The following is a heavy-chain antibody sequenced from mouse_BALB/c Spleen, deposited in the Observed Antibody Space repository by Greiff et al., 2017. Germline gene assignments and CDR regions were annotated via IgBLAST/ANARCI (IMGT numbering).Heavy chain of an antibody. V-gene: IGHV3-2*02. Sequence: EVQLVESGPGLVKPSQSLSLTCTVTGYSITSDYAWNWIRQFPGNKLEWMGYISYSGSTSYNPSLKSRISITRDTSKNQFFLQLNSVTTEDTATYYCARGPHTGYFDYWGQGTTLTVSS. D-gene: IGHD3-3*01. CDR1: GYSITSDYA. CDR2: ISYSGST. J-gene: IGHJ2*01. CDR3: ARGPHTGYFDY.